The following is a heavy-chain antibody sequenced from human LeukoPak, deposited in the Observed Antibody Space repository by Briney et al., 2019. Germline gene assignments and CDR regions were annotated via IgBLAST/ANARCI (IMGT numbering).Heavy chain of an antibody. CDR3: AIGDSSGWYPFDY. D-gene: IGHD6-19*01. J-gene: IGHJ4*02. Sequence: SVKVSCKGSGGTFSSYAISWVRQAPGQGLEWMGGIIPIFGTANYAQKFQGRVTITADESTSTAYMELSSLRSEDTAVYYCAIGDSSGWYPFDYWGQGTLVTVSS. CDR2: IIPIFGTA. V-gene: IGHV1-69*01. CDR1: GGTFSSYA.